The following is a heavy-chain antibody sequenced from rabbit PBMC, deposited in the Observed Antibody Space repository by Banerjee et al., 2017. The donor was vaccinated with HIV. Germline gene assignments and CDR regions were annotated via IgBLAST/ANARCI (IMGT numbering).Heavy chain of an antibody. CDR2: MYSNIPST. V-gene: IGHV1S45*01. D-gene: IGHD4-1*01. CDR3: ARDLAGVIGWNFGL. J-gene: IGHJ4*01. Sequence: QEQLVESGGGLVTLGGSLTLTCKASGIDFSSRHYMCWVRQAPGKGLESVACMYSNIPSTWYVSWVNGRFTISKTSSTTVTLQMTSLTAADTATYFCARDLAGVIGWNFGLWGPGTLVTVS. CDR1: GIDFSSRHY.